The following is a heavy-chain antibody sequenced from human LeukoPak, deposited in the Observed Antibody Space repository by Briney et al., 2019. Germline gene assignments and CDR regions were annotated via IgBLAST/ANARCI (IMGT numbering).Heavy chain of an antibody. J-gene: IGHJ4*02. CDR1: GYTFIDYY. V-gene: IGHV1-2*06. CDR2: INPSTGGT. CDR3: ATLGEDKTDTPFDY. D-gene: IGHD3-16*01. Sequence: ASVTVFCKTSGYTFIDYYVHWIRQAPGQGLEWMGRINPSTGGTDFAQKFQGKVSMTRDTSISTAYMELSRLGSDDTAVYYCATLGEDKTDTPFDYWGQGTLVTVSS.